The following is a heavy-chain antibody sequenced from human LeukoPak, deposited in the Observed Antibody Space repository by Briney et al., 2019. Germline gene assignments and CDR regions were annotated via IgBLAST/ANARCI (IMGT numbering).Heavy chain of an antibody. Sequence: GGSLRLSCAASGFTFSSYEMNWVRQAPGKGLEWISYISSSVSTIYYADSVKGRFTISRDNAKNSLFLQMNSLRAEDTAIYYCARGGSRWFLYYFDYWGQGNLVTVSS. CDR1: GFTFSSYE. CDR3: ARGGSRWFLYYFDY. D-gene: IGHD3-3*01. J-gene: IGHJ4*02. V-gene: IGHV3-48*03. CDR2: ISSSVSTI.